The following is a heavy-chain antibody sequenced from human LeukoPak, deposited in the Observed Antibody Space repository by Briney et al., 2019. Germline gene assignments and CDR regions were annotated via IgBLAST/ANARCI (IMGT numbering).Heavy chain of an antibody. CDR3: ASVGEQWLGTTWFDP. D-gene: IGHD6-19*01. Sequence: SETLSLTCAVYGGSFSGYYWSWIRQPPGKGLEWIGEINHSGSTNYNPSLKSRVTISVDTSKNQFSLKLSSVTAADTAVYYCASVGEQWLGTTWFDPWGQGTLVTVSS. CDR1: GGSFSGYY. J-gene: IGHJ5*02. CDR2: INHSGST. V-gene: IGHV4-34*01.